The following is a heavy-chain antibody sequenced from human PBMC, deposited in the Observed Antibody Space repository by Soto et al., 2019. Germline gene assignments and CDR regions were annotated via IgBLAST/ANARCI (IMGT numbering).Heavy chain of an antibody. V-gene: IGHV3-48*03. J-gene: IGHJ3*01. Sequence: WGSLRLSCAASGLTFINHEISCVRHAPGKWLEWVSYIGRGGTTTYYADSLKGRFTISRDNAKNSLYLQMNSLRAEDTAVYYCATRSGGGGAFDFWGQGTMVTVSS. CDR1: GLTFINHE. CDR3: ATRSGGGGAFDF. CDR2: IGRGGTTT. D-gene: IGHD3-10*01.